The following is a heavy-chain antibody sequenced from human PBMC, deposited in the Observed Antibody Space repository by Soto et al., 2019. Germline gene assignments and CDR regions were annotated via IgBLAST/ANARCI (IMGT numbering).Heavy chain of an antibody. Sequence: QVRLQESGPGLVKPSETLSLTCTVSDGSINSDYWSWIRQPPGKGLEWIGYIFYTGSTNYNPSLKSRVTISLDKSKNHFSLKLTSVTAADTAVYYCARGYYYYYIDVWGRWTTVTVSS. CDR3: ARGYYYYYIDV. CDR1: DGSINSDY. J-gene: IGHJ6*03. V-gene: IGHV4-59*01. CDR2: IFYTGST.